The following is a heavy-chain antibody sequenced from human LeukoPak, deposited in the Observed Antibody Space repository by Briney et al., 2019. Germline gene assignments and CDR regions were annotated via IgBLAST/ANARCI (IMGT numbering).Heavy chain of an antibody. D-gene: IGHD5-18*01. CDR2: IYYSGST. CDR1: GGSISSSSYY. CDR3: ASGGQLWPGQDAFDI. J-gene: IGHJ3*02. V-gene: IGHV4-39*07. Sequence: PSETLSLTCTVSGGSISSSSYYWGWIRQPPGKGLEWIGSIYYSGSTYYNPSLKSRVTISVDTSKNQFSLKLSSVTAADTAVYYCASGGQLWPGQDAFDIWGQGTMVTVSS.